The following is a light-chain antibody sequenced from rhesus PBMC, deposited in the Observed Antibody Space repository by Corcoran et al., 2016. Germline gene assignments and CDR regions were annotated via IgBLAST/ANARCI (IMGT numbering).Light chain of an antibody. Sequence: DIVMTQSPDSLAVSLGERVTINCKSSQSLLYSSNNKNYLAWYQQKPGQAPKLLLYWASTRESGVPNRFSGSGSGTDFTLTISGLQAEDVAVYYCQHYYSSPLTFGGGTKVEIK. CDR1: QSLLYSSNNKNY. CDR2: WAS. J-gene: IGKJ4*01. CDR3: QHYYSSPLT. V-gene: IGKV4-1*01.